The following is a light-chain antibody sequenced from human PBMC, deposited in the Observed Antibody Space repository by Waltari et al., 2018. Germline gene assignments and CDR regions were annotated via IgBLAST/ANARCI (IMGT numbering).Light chain of an antibody. Sequence: EIVLTQSPDSLSLSPGERATFSCRASQNVRNNYVSWYQQKPGQAPRLLIYGASNRATGIPERFSGSGSGTDFNLTINSLGPEDFAVFYCHQCDASPWTFGQGTKVEIK. CDR1: QNVRNNY. CDR2: GAS. V-gene: IGKV3-20*01. J-gene: IGKJ1*01. CDR3: HQCDASPWT.